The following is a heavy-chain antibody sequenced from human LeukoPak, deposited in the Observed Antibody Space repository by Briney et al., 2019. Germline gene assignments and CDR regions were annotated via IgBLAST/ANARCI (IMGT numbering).Heavy chain of an antibody. V-gene: IGHV3-74*01. D-gene: IGHD2-2*01. CDR3: ARDRYPAAREFDY. Sequence: ETLSLTCTVSGGSISSYYWSWIRQPPGKGLVWVSRLDTDGSDTSYADSVKGRFTISRDNAKNTLYLQMNNLRAEDTAMYYCARDRYPAAREFDYWGQGTLVTVSS. CDR2: LDTDGSDT. J-gene: IGHJ4*02. CDR1: GGSISSYY.